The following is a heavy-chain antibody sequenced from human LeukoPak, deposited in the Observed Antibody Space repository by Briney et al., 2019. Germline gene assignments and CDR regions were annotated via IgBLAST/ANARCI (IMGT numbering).Heavy chain of an antibody. CDR3: ARDNYYGSGSYYNKVYGMDV. Sequence: GGSLRLSCAASGFTVSSNYMSWVRQAPGKGLEWVSVIYSGGSTYYADSVKGRFTISRHNSKNTLYLQMNSLRAEDTAVYYCARDNYYGSGSYYNKVYGMDVWGQGTTVTVSS. CDR2: IYSGGST. CDR1: GFTVSSNY. J-gene: IGHJ6*02. D-gene: IGHD3-10*01. V-gene: IGHV3-53*04.